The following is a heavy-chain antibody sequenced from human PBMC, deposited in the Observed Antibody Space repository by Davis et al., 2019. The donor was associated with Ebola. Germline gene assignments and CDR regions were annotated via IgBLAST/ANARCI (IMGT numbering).Heavy chain of an antibody. Sequence: GESLKISCAASGFTFSSYAMHWVRQAPGKGLEWVAVISYDGSNKYYADSVKGRFTISRDNSKNTLYLQMNSLRAEDTAVYYCARDESIGWELLPYYFDYWGQGTLVTVSS. CDR2: ISYDGSNK. D-gene: IGHD1-26*01. CDR1: GFTFSSYA. J-gene: IGHJ4*02. V-gene: IGHV3-30-3*01. CDR3: ARDESIGWELLPYYFDY.